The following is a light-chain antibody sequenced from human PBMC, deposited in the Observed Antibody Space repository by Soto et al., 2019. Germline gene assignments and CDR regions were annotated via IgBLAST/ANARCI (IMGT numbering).Light chain of an antibody. CDR2: GVT. CDR3: NSYTSDNTLPV. CDR1: SGDFSDHKY. V-gene: IGLV2-14*01. J-gene: IGLJ1*01. Sequence: QSVLTQPASVSGSPGQSITISCTGTSGDFSDHKYVSWYQQHPGKAPQLLIYGVTNRPSGVSNRFSGSKSGDTASLTISGLQADDEADYYCNSYTSDNTLPVFGTGTKLTVL.